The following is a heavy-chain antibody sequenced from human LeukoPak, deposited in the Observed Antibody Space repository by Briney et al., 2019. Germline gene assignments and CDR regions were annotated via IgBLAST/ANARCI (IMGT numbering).Heavy chain of an antibody. CDR2: IKRDGAET. J-gene: IGHJ4*02. CDR3: AKDGGTHFDH. CDR1: ELTLSNYC. V-gene: IGHV3-7*01. D-gene: IGHD1-26*01. Sequence: GGSLRLSCAASELTLSNYCMTWVRQGPGKGLEWVATIKRDGAETYYVDSVRGRFTISRDNAENSVYLHMNTLRADDTAVYYCAKDGGTHFDHWGQGTLVTVSS.